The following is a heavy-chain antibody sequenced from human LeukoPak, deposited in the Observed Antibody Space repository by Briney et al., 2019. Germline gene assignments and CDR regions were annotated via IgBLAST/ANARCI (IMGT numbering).Heavy chain of an antibody. J-gene: IGHJ6*03. CDR3: AKGAGSGPRYYYYYYMDV. CDR1: GFTFDDYA. CDR2: ISWNSGSI. V-gene: IGHV3-9*01. Sequence: SLRLSCAASGFTFDDYAMHWVRQAPGKGLGWVSGISWNSGSIGYADSVKGRFTISRDNAKNSLYLQMNSLRAEDTALYYCAKGAGSGPRYYYYYYMDVWGKGTTVTVSS. D-gene: IGHD3-10*01.